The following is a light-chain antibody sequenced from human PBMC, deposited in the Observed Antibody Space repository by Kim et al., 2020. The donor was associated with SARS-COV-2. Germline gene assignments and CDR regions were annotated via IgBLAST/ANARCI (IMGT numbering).Light chain of an antibody. CDR2: GST. CDR3: QSYDNSLSGYV. Sequence: QRVTIACTGSSSNIGAGYDVHWYQQFPGPAPKLLIYGSTNRPSGVPDRFSGSKSGTSASLAITGLQAEDEADYFCQSYDNSLSGYVFATGTKVTVL. J-gene: IGLJ1*01. V-gene: IGLV1-40*01. CDR1: SSNIGAGYD.